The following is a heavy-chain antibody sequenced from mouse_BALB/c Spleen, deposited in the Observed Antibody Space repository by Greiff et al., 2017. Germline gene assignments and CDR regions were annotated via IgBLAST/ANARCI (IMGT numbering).Heavy chain of an antibody. J-gene: IGHJ4*01. CDR1: GFTFSDYY. CDR2: ISDGGSYT. D-gene: IGHD2-13*01. V-gene: IGHV5-4*02. CDR3: ARDGDGYYAMDY. Sequence: EVKLMESGGGLVKPGGSLKLSCAASGFTFSDYYMYWVRQTPEKRLEWVATISDGGSYTYYPDSVKGRFTISRDNAKNNLYLQMSSLKSEDTAMYYCARDGDGYYAMDYWGQGTSVTVSS.